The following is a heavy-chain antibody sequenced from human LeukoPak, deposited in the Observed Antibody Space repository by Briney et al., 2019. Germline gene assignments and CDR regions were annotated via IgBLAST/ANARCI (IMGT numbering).Heavy chain of an antibody. CDR1: GFTFSLYV. V-gene: IGHV3-23*01. CDR2: ISGSGGRT. Sequence: PGGSLRLSCAASGFTFSLYVMNSVRQAAGKGLEWVSSISGSGGRTYYADSVQGRFTISRDNSKNTLYLQMNSLRAEDTAVYYCVRDRTGHDAWGQGTLVTVSS. CDR3: VRDRTGHDA. J-gene: IGHJ5*02.